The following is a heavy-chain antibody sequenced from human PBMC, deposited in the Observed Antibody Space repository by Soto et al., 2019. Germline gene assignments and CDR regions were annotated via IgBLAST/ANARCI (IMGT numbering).Heavy chain of an antibody. J-gene: IGHJ3*02. CDR1: GYTFTSYY. Sequence: ASVKVSCKASGYTFTSYYMHWVRQAPGQGLEWMGIINPSGGSTSYAQKFQGRVTMTRDTSTSTVYMELSSLRSEDTAVYYCARGGSHIVVVTAHAFDIWGQGTMVTVSS. V-gene: IGHV1-46*01. CDR2: INPSGGST. CDR3: ARGGSHIVVVTAHAFDI. D-gene: IGHD2-21*02.